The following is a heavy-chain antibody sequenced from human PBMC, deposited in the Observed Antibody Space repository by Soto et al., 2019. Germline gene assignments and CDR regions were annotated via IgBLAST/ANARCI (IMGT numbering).Heavy chain of an antibody. V-gene: IGHV1-8*01. Sequence: QVRVVQSGAEVKKPGASVKVSCKTSGYTFTDYDINWVRQAPGQGLEWMGWVSPDHGNAGYAQQFEGRVTMNSDTSISTVVMELTNLRSEDTAVYYCAVTTGYWGQGTKVTVSS. CDR1: GYTFTDYD. CDR2: VSPDHGNA. D-gene: IGHD4-17*01. J-gene: IGHJ4*02. CDR3: AVTTGY.